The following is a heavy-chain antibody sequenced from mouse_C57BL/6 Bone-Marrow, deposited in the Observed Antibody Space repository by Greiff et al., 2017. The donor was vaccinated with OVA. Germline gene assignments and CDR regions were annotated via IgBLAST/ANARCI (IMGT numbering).Heavy chain of an antibody. D-gene: IGHD1-1*01. CDR2: IYPGDGDT. V-gene: IGHV1-82*01. CDR3: ARYPLITTVVDYYFDY. CDR1: GYAFSSSW. J-gene: IGHJ2*01. Sequence: QVQLQQSGAELVKPGASVKISCKASGYAFSSSWMNWVKQRPGKGLEWIGRIYPGDGDTNYNGKFKGKATLTADKSSSTAYMQLSSLTSEDSAVYFCARYPLITTVVDYYFDYWGQGTTLTVSS.